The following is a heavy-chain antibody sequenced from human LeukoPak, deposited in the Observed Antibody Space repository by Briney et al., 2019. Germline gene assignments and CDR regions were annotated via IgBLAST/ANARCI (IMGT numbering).Heavy chain of an antibody. V-gene: IGHV4-61*02. CDR1: GGSISSGSYY. J-gene: IGHJ4*02. CDR2: IYTSGST. D-gene: IGHD6-6*01. Sequence: SQTLSLTCTVSGGSISSGSYYWSWLRQPAGKGLEWIGRIYTSGSTNYNPSLKSRVTISVDTSKNQFSLKLSSVTAADTAVYYCARDDSSSSMFDYWGQGTLVTVSS. CDR3: ARDDSSSSMFDY.